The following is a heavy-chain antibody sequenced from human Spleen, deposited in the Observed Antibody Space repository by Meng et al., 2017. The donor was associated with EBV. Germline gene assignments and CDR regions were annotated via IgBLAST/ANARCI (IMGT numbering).Heavy chain of an antibody. J-gene: IGHJ4*02. CDR1: GVSISSFYY. CDR3: ARPFPSIVSPRLDPFGE. V-gene: IGHV4-38-2*01. D-gene: IGHD5/OR15-5a*01. CDR2: VHHSGST. Sequence: VHPQVSRPGSGSPPETLSLTCAVSGVSISSFYYWAWIRQSPGRGLEWIGSVHHSGSTYYSPSFKSRITVSVDTSRNHFSLRLTSVTAADTAVYYCARPFPSIVSPRLDPFGEWGPGTLVTVSS.